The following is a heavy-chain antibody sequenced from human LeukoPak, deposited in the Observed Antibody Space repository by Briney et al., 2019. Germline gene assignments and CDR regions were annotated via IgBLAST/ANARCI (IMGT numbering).Heavy chain of an antibody. V-gene: IGHV3-30*03. CDR3: ARDKDGWGIHDF. D-gene: IGHD3-16*01. J-gene: IGHJ4*02. Sequence: GGSPRLSCAASGFSFSDYGLHWVRQAPGKGLEWVALISYDGSQKSFADSVKGRFTTSRDNSKFTMYLEMNSLRAEDTAVYFCARDKDGWGIHDFWGQGTLATVSS. CDR2: ISYDGSQK. CDR1: GFSFSDYG.